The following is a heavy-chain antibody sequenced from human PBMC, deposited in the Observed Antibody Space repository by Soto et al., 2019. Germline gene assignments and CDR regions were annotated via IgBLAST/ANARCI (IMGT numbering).Heavy chain of an antibody. D-gene: IGHD2-15*01. V-gene: IGHV3-53*02. CDR3: SKGCSDYTCYLDK. CDR2: VYSGGKT. J-gene: IGHJ4*02. Sequence: EVRLVETGGGLIQSAGSLRLSCIASGFSISSNYMAWVRQVPGKGLEWVSIVYSGGKTFYADSVKGRFTISRDNSKNTLYLQMNSLRGEDTAVYFCSKGCSDYTCYLDKWGQGTLVTVSS. CDR1: GFSISSNY.